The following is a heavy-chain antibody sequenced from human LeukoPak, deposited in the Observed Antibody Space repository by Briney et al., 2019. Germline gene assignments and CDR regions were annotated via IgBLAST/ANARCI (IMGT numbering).Heavy chain of an antibody. CDR2: IDPSDSYT. CDR3: ARHSYGDCGKGGIDY. D-gene: IGHD4-17*01. V-gene: IGHV5-10-1*01. J-gene: IGHJ4*02. CDR1: GYIFTSYW. Sequence: GESLKISCKGSGYIFTSYWISWVRQMPGKGLEWMGRIDPSDSYTNYSPSFQGHVTISAGKSISTAYLQWSSLKASDTAMYYCARHSYGDCGKGGIDYWGQGTLVTVSS.